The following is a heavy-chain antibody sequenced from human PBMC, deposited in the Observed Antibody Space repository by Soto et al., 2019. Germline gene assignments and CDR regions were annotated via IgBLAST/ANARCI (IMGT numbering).Heavy chain of an antibody. D-gene: IGHD2-8*02. CDR1: VFSVDS. CDR3: ATPRTGPSPDLGD. Sequence: GASVKVSCKASVFSVDSIHWVRRAPGQGLEWLGWIKPSSGGTNYAQNFQARVTMSRDTSINTVYMQLSSLTSDDTAIYFCATPRTGPSPDLGDWGQGTLVTVSS. CDR2: IKPSSGGT. J-gene: IGHJ4*02. V-gene: IGHV1-2*02.